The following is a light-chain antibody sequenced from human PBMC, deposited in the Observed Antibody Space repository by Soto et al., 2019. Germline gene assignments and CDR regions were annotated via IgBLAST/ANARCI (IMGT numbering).Light chain of an antibody. CDR3: QQSSSTPRT. Sequence: SPGTLSGAVGGRGTMTCRASQTISRWLTWYQQKPGKAPKLLIYDASSLESGVPSRFSGSGSGTDFTLTISSLQPEDFAPYYCQQSSSTPRTSGQGTK. CDR1: QTISRW. CDR2: DAS. J-gene: IGKJ1*01. V-gene: IGKV1-5*01.